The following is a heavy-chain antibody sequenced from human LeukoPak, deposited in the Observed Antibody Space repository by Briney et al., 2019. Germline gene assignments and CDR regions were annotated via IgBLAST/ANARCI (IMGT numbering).Heavy chain of an antibody. Sequence: PGGSLRLSCAASGFTFSIYWMSWVRQAPGKGLEWVTNIKQDGSEKYYVDSVKGRFTISRDNAKNSLYLQMNSLRAEDTALYYCAKDIIPGSGSYPSYYFDYWGQGTLVTVSS. CDR2: IKQDGSEK. D-gene: IGHD3-10*01. J-gene: IGHJ4*02. CDR3: AKDIIPGSGSYPSYYFDY. CDR1: GFTFSIYW. V-gene: IGHV3-7*03.